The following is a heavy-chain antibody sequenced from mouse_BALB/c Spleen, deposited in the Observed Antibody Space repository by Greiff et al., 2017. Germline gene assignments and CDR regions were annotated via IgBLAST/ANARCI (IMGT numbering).Heavy chain of an antibody. CDR3: ASSSYY. V-gene: IGHV3-2*02. CDR2: ISYSGST. J-gene: IGHJ2*01. D-gene: IGHD1-1*01. CDR1: GYSITSDYA. Sequence: EVQLQQSGPGLVKPSQSLSLTCTVTGYSITSDYAWNWIRQFPGNKLEWMGYISYSGSTSYNPSLKSRISITRDTSKNQFFLQLNSVTTEDTATYYCASSSYYWGQGTTLTVSS.